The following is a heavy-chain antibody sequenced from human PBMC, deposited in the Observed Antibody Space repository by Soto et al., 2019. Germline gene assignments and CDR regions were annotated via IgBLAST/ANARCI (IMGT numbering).Heavy chain of an antibody. CDR3: ARAPPYYYDSSGSY. J-gene: IGHJ4*02. CDR2: ISAYNGNT. V-gene: IGHV1-18*01. D-gene: IGHD3-22*01. Sequence: ASVKVSCKVSGYTLTELSMHWVRQAPGQGLEWMGWISAYNGNTDYAQKLQGRVTMTTDTSTSTAYMELRSLRSDDTAVYYCARAPPYYYDSSGSYWGQGTLVTVSS. CDR1: GYTLTELS.